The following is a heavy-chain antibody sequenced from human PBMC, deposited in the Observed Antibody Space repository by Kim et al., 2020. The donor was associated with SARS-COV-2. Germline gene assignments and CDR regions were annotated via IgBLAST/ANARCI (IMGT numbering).Heavy chain of an antibody. CDR1: GGCISSYY. CDR2: IYYSGST. CDR3: ARDREVVAAAERAGMDV. V-gene: IGHV4-59*13. Sequence: SETLSLTCTVSGGCISSYYWSWIRQPPGKGLEWIGYIYYSGSTNYNPSLKSRVTISVDTSKNQFSLKLSSVTAADTAVYYCARDREVVAAAERAGMDVWGQGTTVTVSS. D-gene: IGHD6-13*01. J-gene: IGHJ6*02.